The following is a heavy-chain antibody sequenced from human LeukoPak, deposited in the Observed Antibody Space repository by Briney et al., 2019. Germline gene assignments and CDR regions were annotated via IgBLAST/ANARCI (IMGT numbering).Heavy chain of an antibody. D-gene: IGHD3-22*01. J-gene: IGHJ4*02. CDR3: ARRASSGGPGPFDY. CDR1: GGSISSYY. CDR2: IYYSGST. V-gene: IGHV4-59*08. Sequence: PSETLSLTCTVSGGSISSYYWSWIRQPPGKGLEWIGYIYYSGSTNYNPSLKSRVTISVDTSKNQFSLKLSSVTAADTAVYYCARRASSGGPGPFDYWGQGTLVTVSS.